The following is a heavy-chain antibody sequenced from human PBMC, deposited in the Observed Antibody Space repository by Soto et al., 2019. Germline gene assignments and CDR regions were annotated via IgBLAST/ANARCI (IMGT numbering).Heavy chain of an antibody. Sequence: QVQLVQSGAEVKKPGSSVKVSCTATGGTFSDYAFSWVRQAPGQGLEWLGGIMPIFGAPDYAQKFQGRVTITADESTRTAYMEMRSLRSEDTAVYYCASWLKEDEIVNYYYGMDVWGQGTTVTVSS. CDR3: ASWLKEDEIVNYYYGMDV. CDR2: IMPIFGAP. D-gene: IGHD2-15*01. J-gene: IGHJ6*02. CDR1: GGTFSDYA. V-gene: IGHV1-69*12.